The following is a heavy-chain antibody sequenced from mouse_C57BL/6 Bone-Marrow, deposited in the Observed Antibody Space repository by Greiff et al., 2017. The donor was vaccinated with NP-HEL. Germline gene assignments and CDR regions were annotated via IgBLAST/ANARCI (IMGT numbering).Heavy chain of an antibody. V-gene: IGHV5-4*01. J-gene: IGHJ2*01. CDR2: ISDGGSYT. CDR3: ARRHGYFFDY. Sequence: EVQLVESGGGLVKPGGSLKLSCAASGFTFSSYAMSWVRQTPEKRLEWVATISDGGSYTYYPDNVKGRFTISRDNAKNNLYLQMSHLKSEDTAMYYCARRHGYFFDYWGQGTTLTVSS. D-gene: IGHD2-2*01. CDR1: GFTFSSYA.